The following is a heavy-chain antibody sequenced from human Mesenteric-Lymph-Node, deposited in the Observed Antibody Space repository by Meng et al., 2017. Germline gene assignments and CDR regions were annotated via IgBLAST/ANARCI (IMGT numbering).Heavy chain of an antibody. CDR2: IYNSGST. Sequence: QVQLQESGPGLVKPLQNLSLTCTVSGGSISSGDYYWSWICQPPGKGLERIGNIYNSGSTYYNPSLKSRVTISVDTSKNQFSLKLRFVTAADTAVYYCAREGRSHQVGVSIYWGQGTLVTVSS. V-gene: IGHV4-30-4*01. D-gene: IGHD2-21*01. CDR1: GGSISSGDYY. J-gene: IGHJ4*02. CDR3: AREGRSHQVGVSIY.